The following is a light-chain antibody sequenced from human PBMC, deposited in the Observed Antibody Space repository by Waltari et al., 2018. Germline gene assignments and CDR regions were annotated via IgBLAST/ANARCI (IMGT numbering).Light chain of an antibody. J-gene: IGLJ3*02. CDR3: AAWDDSLRFWV. V-gene: IGLV1-47*01. CDR1: SPNIGTHS. CDR2: RDT. Sequence: QSVLTQPPSASGTPGHGVTISCSGTSPNIGTHSVSCYQQVPGTAPKLLFSRDTQRPSGVPDRFSGSKSGTSASLAISGLRSEDEADYYCAAWDDSLRFWVFGGGTKLTVL.